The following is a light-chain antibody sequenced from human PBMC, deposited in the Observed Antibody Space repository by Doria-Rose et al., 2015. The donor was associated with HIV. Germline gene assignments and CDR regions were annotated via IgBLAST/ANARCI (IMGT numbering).Light chain of an antibody. CDR2: GVS. CDR3: QQMSSTPYT. J-gene: IGKJ2*01. V-gene: IGKV1-39*01. CDR1: QRIRRY. Sequence: ASAGDRVTITCRASQRIRRYLNWYQQKRGTAPKLLIYGVSTLQSGVPLRFSGGESGTDFTLTISSLQPEDSATYYCQQMSSTPYTFSQGTMVEIK.